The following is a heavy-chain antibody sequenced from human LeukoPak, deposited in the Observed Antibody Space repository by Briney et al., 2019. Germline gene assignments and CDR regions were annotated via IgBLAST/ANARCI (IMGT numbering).Heavy chain of an antibody. V-gene: IGHV3-74*01. CDR2: INSDGGST. CDR3: ARSFRSSGSENFDY. J-gene: IGHJ4*02. D-gene: IGHD3-10*01. Sequence: GGSLRLSCAASGFTFSSYWMHWVRQAPGQGLVWFSRINSDGGSTTYADSVKGRFTISRDNAKNTLYLQMNSLRAEDTALYYCARSFRSSGSENFDYWGQGTLVTVSS. CDR1: GFTFSSYW.